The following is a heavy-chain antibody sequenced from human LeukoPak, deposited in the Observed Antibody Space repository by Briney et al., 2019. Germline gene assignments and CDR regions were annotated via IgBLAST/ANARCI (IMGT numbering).Heavy chain of an antibody. J-gene: IGHJ4*02. Sequence: GGSLRLSCAASAFTFRSYGMHWVRQAPGKGLEWVTFIRYDGSKKYYADSVKGRFTISRDNAKNSLHLQMNSLRAEDTAVYYCARDGGVVVPFDYWGQGTLVTVSS. D-gene: IGHD3-16*01. CDR3: ARDGGVVVPFDY. V-gene: IGHV3-30*02. CDR1: AFTFRSYG. CDR2: IRYDGSKK.